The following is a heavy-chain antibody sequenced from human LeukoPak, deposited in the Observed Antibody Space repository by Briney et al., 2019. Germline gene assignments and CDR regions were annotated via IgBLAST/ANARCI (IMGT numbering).Heavy chain of an antibody. CDR1: GFTFSTYG. Sequence: GGSLRLSCVASGFTFSTYGMSWVRQAPGKGLEWVSAISGSGGSTYYADSVKGRFTISRDNSKNTLYLQMNSLRAEDTAVYYCAKEKGSYFDYWGQGTLVTVSS. CDR2: ISGSGGST. J-gene: IGHJ4*02. V-gene: IGHV3-23*01. D-gene: IGHD3-10*01. CDR3: AKEKGSYFDY.